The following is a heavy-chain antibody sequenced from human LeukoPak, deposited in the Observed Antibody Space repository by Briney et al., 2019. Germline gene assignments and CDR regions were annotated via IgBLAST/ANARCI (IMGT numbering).Heavy chain of an antibody. CDR1: GLTFSTYA. CDR3: AKALYGGHDY. CDR2: LSGNGNTI. D-gene: IGHD4-23*01. J-gene: IGHJ4*02. Sequence: GGSLRLSCAASGLTFSTYAMSWVRQAPGKGLECVSALSGNGNTIYYADSVKGRFTISRDNSKNTLSLQMNSLRAEDTAVYYCAKALYGGHDYWGQGTLVTVSS. V-gene: IGHV3-23*01.